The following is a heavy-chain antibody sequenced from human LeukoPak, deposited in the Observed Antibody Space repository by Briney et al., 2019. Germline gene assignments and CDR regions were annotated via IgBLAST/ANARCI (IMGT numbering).Heavy chain of an antibody. CDR2: INTSGGST. J-gene: IGHJ4*02. Sequence: ASGKVSCKASGYTFTSYYMHWVRQAPGQGLEWMGIINTSGGSTSYAQKFPGRVTMTRDTATSTNYMELRSLRSEATAVDYCARCPLGTGERQGSPLPVIAASTAFYFDYWGQASLVTVSS. D-gene: IGHD6-13*01. V-gene: IGHV1-46*01. CDR3: ARCPLGTGERQGSPLPVIAASTAFYFDY. CDR1: GYTFTSYY.